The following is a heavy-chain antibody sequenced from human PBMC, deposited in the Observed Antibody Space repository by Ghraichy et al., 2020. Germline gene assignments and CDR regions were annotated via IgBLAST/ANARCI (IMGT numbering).Heavy chain of an antibody. CDR1: GFTVSSNY. CDR3: ASNYDSSDYFDY. D-gene: IGHD3-22*01. V-gene: IGHV3-53*01. CDR2: IYSGGST. Sequence: GGSLRLSCAASGFTVSSNYMSWVRQAPGKGLEWVSVIYSGGSTYYADSVKGRFTISRDNSKNTLYLQMNSLRAEDTAVYYCASNYDSSDYFDYWGQGTLVTVSS. J-gene: IGHJ4*02.